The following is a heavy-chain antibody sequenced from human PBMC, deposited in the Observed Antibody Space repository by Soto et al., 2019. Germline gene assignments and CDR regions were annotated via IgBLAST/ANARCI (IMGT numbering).Heavy chain of an antibody. CDR2: ISSSSSYI. J-gene: IGHJ4*02. Sequence: PGGSLRLSCAASGFTFSSYSMNWVRQAPGKGLEWVSSISSSSSYIYYADSVKGRFTISRDNAKNSLYLQMNSLRAEDTAVYYCARETPGYYGEQDYWGQGTLVTVSS. CDR1: GFTFSSYS. CDR3: ARETPGYYGEQDY. D-gene: IGHD4-17*01. V-gene: IGHV3-21*01.